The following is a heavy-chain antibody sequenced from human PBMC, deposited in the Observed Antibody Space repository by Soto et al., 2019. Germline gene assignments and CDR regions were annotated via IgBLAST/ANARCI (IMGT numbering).Heavy chain of an antibody. D-gene: IGHD3-3*01. CDR2: IYYSGST. V-gene: IGHV4-39*01. CDR1: GGSISSSSYY. Sequence: PSETLSLTCTVSGGSISSSSYYWGWIRQPPGKGLEGIGSIYYSGSTYYNPSLKSRVTISVDTSKNQFSLKLSSVTAADTAVYYCASTKDDFWSGQNFDYWGQGALVTVSS. J-gene: IGHJ4*02. CDR3: ASTKDDFWSGQNFDY.